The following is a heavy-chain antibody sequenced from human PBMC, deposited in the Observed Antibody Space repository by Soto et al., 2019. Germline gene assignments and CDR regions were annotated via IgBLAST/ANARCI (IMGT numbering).Heavy chain of an antibody. D-gene: IGHD6-19*01. V-gene: IGHV3-30-3*02. CDR3: AKDVTMAGTWIDY. J-gene: IGHJ4*02. CDR1: GFPFSSYA. CDR2: ISSDGRNK. Sequence: GGSLRLSCAACGFPFSSYAIHWVRRASGEGLEGLAFISSDGRNKHYADSVKGRFTFSRDNSKNTLYLQMDSLRGGDTAVYYCAKDVTMAGTWIDYWGQGALVTVSS.